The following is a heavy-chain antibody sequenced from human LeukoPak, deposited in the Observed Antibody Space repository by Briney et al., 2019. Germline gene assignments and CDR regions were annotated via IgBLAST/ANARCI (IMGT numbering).Heavy chain of an antibody. CDR1: GFTFSSYS. CDR3: ARGAGSGSAAFDY. V-gene: IGHV3-48*04. Sequence: GGSLRLSCAASGFTFSSYSMNWVRQAPGKGLEWVSYISSSSSTIYYADSVKGRFTISRDNAKNSLYLQMNSLRAEDTAEYYCARGAGSGSAAFDYWGQGTLVTVSS. D-gene: IGHD6-19*01. CDR2: ISSSSSTI. J-gene: IGHJ4*02.